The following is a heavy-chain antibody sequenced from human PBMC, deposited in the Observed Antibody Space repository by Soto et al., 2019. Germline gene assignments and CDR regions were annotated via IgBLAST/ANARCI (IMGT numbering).Heavy chain of an antibody. CDR3: AREVHHYRYYALDV. V-gene: IGHV3-13*01. J-gene: IGHJ6*04. CDR2: IGTAGDT. Sequence: EVQLVESGGGLVQPGGSLRLSCAASGFTFSSYDMHWVRQSPGQGLEWVSGIGTAGDTSYPASVKGRFTISRENAKNSLYLQLTSLRAEDTDVYYCAREVHHYRYYALDVWGYGTRVTVSS. CDR1: GFTFSSYD. D-gene: IGHD1-1*01.